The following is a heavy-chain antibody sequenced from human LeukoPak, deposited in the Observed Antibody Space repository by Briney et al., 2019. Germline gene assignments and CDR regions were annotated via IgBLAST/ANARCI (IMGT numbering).Heavy chain of an antibody. CDR1: GFAFSAYW. V-gene: IGHV3-74*01. CDR3: VRDLILVWTPGDDFDF. J-gene: IGHJ4*02. D-gene: IGHD3-16*01. CDR2: INEDATTI. Sequence: GGSLRLSCAASGFAFSAYWMHWVRQAPGKGLEWVSRINEDATTITYADSVKGRFIISRGNSKKSLYLQMNNLRAEDTAVYYCVRDLILVWTPGDDFDFWGQGTLVIVSS.